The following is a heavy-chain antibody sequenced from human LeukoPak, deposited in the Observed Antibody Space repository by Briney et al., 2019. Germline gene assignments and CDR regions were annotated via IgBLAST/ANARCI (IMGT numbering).Heavy chain of an antibody. J-gene: IGHJ5*02. CDR3: ARDSSSWYPGIVNWFDP. Sequence: GGSLRLSCAASGFTSSSYGMHWVRQAPGKGLEWVAVIWYDGSNKYYADSVKGRFTISKDNSKNTLYLQMNSLRAEDTAVYYCARDSSSWYPGIVNWFDPWGQGTLVTVSS. D-gene: IGHD6-13*01. CDR1: GFTSSSYG. V-gene: IGHV3-33*01. CDR2: IWYDGSNK.